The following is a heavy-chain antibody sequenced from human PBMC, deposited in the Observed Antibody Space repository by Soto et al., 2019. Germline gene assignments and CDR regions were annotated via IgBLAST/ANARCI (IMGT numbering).Heavy chain of an antibody. CDR2: IYSGGTT. Sequence: EVQLVESGGSLVQPGGSLRLSCAASGFSVSLNYMSWVRQAPGKGLEWVSVIYSGGTTYYADSVKGRFTISRDSSSNTLYLQMDSLRADDTAVYYCARAGVDIDVYHYYYALDVWGQGTTVVVSS. J-gene: IGHJ6*02. CDR1: GFSVSLNY. D-gene: IGHD2-15*01. V-gene: IGHV3-66*01. CDR3: ARAGVDIDVYHYYYALDV.